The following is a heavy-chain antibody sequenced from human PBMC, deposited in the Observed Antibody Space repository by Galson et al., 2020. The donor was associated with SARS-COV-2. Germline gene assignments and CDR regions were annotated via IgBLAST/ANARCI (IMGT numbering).Heavy chain of an antibody. J-gene: IGHJ4*02. V-gene: IGHV1-8*01. CDR1: GYTFTNLD. D-gene: IGHD5-12*01. Sequence: GESLKISCKASGYTFTNLDINWVRQATGQGLEWMAWMSPTSGATDYAQKFQGRVTMTRDTSISTAYLELSSLKFEDTAVYYCARGVDAGVDYWGQGTLVTVSS. CDR2: MSPTSGAT. CDR3: ARGVDAGVDY.